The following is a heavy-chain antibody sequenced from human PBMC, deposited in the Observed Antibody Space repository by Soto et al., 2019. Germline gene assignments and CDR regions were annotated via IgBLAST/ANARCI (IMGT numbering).Heavy chain of an antibody. CDR1: GGSISSYY. J-gene: IGHJ5*02. CDR2: IYYSGST. D-gene: IGHD6-19*01. V-gene: IGHV4-59*08. CDR3: ARHRWLGRFDP. Sequence: PSETLSLTCTVSGGSISSYYWSWIRQPPGKGLEWIGYIYYSGSTNYNPSLKSRVTISVDTSKNQFSLKLSSVTAADTAVYYCARHRWLGRFDPWGQGTLVTVS.